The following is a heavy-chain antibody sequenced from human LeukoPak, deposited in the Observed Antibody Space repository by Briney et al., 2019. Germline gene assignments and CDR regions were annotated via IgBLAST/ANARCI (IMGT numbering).Heavy chain of an antibody. D-gene: IGHD3-22*01. J-gene: IGHJ4*02. V-gene: IGHV3-7*01. CDR3: AREEGAYYYDSSGYYYVF. Sequence: GGSLRLSCAASGFTFSSYWMSWVRQAPGKGLEWVANIKQDGSEKYYVGSVKGRFTISRDNAKNSLDLQMNSLRAEDTAVYYCAREEGAYYYDSSGYYYVFWGQGTLVTVSS. CDR2: IKQDGSEK. CDR1: GFTFSSYW.